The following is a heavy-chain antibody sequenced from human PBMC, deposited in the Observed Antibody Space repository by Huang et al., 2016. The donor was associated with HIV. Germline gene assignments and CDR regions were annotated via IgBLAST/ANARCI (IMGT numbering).Heavy chain of an antibody. J-gene: IGHJ4*02. D-gene: IGHD3-22*01. Sequence: EVQLVESGGGLVQPGGSLRLSCAASGFSISSYWMHWVRQAPGKGLVWVSRINSDGSSTSSADSVKGRFTVSRDNAKNTLYLQMNSLRAEDTAVYYCARDPRIQSWLNFFDYWGQGTLVSVSS. CDR1: GFSISSYW. CDR2: INSDGSST. V-gene: IGHV3-74*01. CDR3: ARDPRIQSWLNFFDY.